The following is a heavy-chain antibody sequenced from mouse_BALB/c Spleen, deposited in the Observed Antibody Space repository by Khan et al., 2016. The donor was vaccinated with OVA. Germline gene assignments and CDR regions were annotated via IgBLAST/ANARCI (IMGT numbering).Heavy chain of an antibody. V-gene: IGHV1-5*01. Sequence: EVKLQESGTVLARPGASVKMSCKASGYTFTSYWMHWVKQRPGQGLEWIGDIYPGNTDTNYNQKFKGKAKLTAVTSTSTAYMALYSLTNEDSAVYYWRGRGWGGAWFAYWGQGALVTVSA. J-gene: IGHJ3*01. CDR2: IYPGNTDT. CDR3: RGRGWGGAWFAY. D-gene: IGHD3-3*01. CDR1: GYTFTSYW.